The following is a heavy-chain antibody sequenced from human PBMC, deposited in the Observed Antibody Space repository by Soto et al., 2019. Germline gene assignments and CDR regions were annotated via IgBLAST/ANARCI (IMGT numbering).Heavy chain of an antibody. CDR2: ISSSSSYI. D-gene: IGHD6-6*01. CDR1: GFTFSSYS. J-gene: IGHJ6*02. CDR3: ARDQKASWQLGGYYYYYGMDV. V-gene: IGHV3-21*01. Sequence: PGGSLRLSCAASGFTFSSYSMNWVRQAPGKGLEWVSSISSSSSYIYYADSVEGRFTISRDNAKNSLYLQMNSLRAEDTAVYYCARDQKASWQLGGYYYYYGMDVWGQGTTVTVSS.